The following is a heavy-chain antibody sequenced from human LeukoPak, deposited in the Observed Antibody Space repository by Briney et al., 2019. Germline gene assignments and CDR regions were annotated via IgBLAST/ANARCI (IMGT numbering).Heavy chain of an antibody. CDR3: ARDRTPRIPPYCGGDCYSTRPYYMDV. CDR2: IIPIFGTA. V-gene: IGHV1-69*05. CDR1: GGTFSSYA. Sequence: ASVKVSCKASGGTFSSYAISWVRQAPGQGLEWMGGIIPIFGTANYAQKFQGRVTITTDESTSTAYMELSSLRSEDTAMYYCARDRTPRIPPYCGGDCYSTRPYYMDVWGKGTTVTVPS. J-gene: IGHJ6*03. D-gene: IGHD2-21*01.